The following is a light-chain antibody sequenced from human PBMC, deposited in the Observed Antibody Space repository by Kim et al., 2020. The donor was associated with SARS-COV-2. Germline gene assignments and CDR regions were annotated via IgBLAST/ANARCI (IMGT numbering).Light chain of an antibody. CDR2: QDD. J-gene: IGLJ1*01. CDR1: ELGDKY. Sequence: SYELTQPPSVSVSPGQTASITCSGDELGDKYTCWYQQKPGQSPVLVIYQDDKRPSGIPERFSGSNPGNAATLTISGTQAMDEADYYCQAWDSSTVVFGTGTKVTVL. V-gene: IGLV3-1*01. CDR3: QAWDSSTVV.